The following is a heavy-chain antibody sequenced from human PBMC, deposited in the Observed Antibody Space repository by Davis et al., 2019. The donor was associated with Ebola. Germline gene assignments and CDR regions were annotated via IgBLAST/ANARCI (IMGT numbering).Heavy chain of an antibody. J-gene: IGHJ4*02. Sequence: PGGSLRLSCAASGFTFSSYAMSWVRQAPGKGLEWVSYISSSGSTIYYADSVKGRFISRDNAKNSLYLQMNSLRAEDTALYYCAKDASEIVGPFDYWGQGTLVTVSS. CDR1: GFTFSSYA. D-gene: IGHD1-26*01. V-gene: IGHV3-48*04. CDR2: ISSSGSTI. CDR3: AKDASEIVGPFDY.